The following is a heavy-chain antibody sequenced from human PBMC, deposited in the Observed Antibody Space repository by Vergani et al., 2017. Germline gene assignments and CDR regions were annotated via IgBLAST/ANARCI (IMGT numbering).Heavy chain of an antibody. J-gene: IGHJ5*02. CDR2: IYYSGST. D-gene: IGHD2-2*01. CDR1: NDSVSNTFYY. Sequence: QVQLQESGPRLVRPSETLSLTCTVSNDSVSNTFYYWGWIRQTPGKGLEWIGSIYYSGSTYYNPSLKSRVTISVDRSKNQFSLKLSSVTAADTAVYYCARGGHCSSTSCYLNWFDPWGQGTLVTVSS. CDR3: ARGGHCSSTSCYLNWFDP. V-gene: IGHV4-39*07.